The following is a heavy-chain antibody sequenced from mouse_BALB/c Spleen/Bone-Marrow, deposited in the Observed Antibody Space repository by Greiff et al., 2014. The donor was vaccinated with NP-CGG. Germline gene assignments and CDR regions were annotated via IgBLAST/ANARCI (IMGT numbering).Heavy chain of an antibody. CDR3: ARENYRSHYYFDY. CDR2: INSNGGST. V-gene: IGHV5-6-3*01. D-gene: IGHD2-14*01. J-gene: IGHJ2*01. CDR1: GFTFSSYG. Sequence: EVNLVESGGGLVQPGGSLKLSCAASGFTFSSYGMSWVRQTPDKRLELVATINSNGGSTYYPDSVKGRFTISRDNAKNTLYLQMSSLKSEDTAMYYWARENYRSHYYFDYWGQGTTLTVSS.